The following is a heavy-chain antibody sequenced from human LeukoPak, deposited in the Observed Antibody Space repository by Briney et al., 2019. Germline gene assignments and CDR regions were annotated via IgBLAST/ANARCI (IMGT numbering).Heavy chain of an antibody. J-gene: IGHJ4*02. CDR3: ARLAVAGRRHGD. CDR2: INHSGST. D-gene: IGHD6-19*01. Sequence: SETLSLTCAVYGGSFSGYYWSWIRQPPGKGLEWIGEINHSGSTNYNPSLKSRGTISVDTSKNQFSLKLSSVTAADTAVYYCARLAVAGRRHGDWGQGTLATVSS. CDR1: GGSFSGYY. V-gene: IGHV4-34*01.